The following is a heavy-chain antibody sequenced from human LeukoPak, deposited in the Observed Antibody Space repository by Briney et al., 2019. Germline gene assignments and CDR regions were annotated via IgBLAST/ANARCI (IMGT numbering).Heavy chain of an antibody. V-gene: IGHV1-69*06. CDR3: AAGATATRIYYYYGMDV. CDR2: NIPIFGTA. Sequence: SVKVSCKASGGTFSSYAISWVRQAPGQGLEWMGGNIPIFGTANYAQKFQGRVTITADKSTSTAYMELSSLRSEDTAVYYCAAGATATRIYYYYGMDVWGKGTTVTVSS. J-gene: IGHJ6*04. D-gene: IGHD3-3*02. CDR1: GGTFSSYA.